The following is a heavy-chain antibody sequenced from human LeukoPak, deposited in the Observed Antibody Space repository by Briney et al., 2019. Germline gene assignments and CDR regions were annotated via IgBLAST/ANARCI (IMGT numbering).Heavy chain of an antibody. Sequence: PSETLSLTCTVSGGSISSYYWSWIRQPAGKGLEWIGRIYTSGSTNYNPSLKSRVTMSVDTSKNQFSLKLSSVTAADTAVYYCAREGEEGVVVPAAIDYWSQGTLVTVSS. J-gene: IGHJ4*02. V-gene: IGHV4-4*07. CDR2: IYTSGST. CDR3: AREGEEGVVVPAAIDY. D-gene: IGHD2-2*01. CDR1: GGSISSYY.